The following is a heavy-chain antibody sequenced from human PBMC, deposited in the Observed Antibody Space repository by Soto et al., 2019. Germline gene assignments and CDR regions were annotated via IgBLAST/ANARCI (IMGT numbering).Heavy chain of an antibody. CDR2: ISAYSGNT. CDR1: GFTFTNYY. Sequence: QVQLVQSGAEVKKPGASVKVSCKTSGFTFTNYYINWVRQAPGQWLEVMGWISAYSGNTNYAQNLQGRVTMTTDTSASTAYLELRSLRSDDTAVYFCARGDTYYVNWYFDYWGQGTLVTVSS. J-gene: IGHJ4*02. D-gene: IGHD1-1*01. V-gene: IGHV1-18*01. CDR3: ARGDTYYVNWYFDY.